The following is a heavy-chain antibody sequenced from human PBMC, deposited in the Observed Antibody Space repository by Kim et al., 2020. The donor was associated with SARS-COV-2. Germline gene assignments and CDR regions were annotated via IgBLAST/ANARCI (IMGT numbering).Heavy chain of an antibody. CDR1: GYTFTNYA. D-gene: IGHD2-15*01. CDR3: AKGQSGKRQERYSDY. J-gene: IGHJ4*01. V-gene: IGHV3-23*01. Sequence: GGSLRLSCAASGYTFTNYAMTWVRQAPGMGLEWVAAVSASGLRTYYADSLRGRLTFSKDNSKNTVILQMNSLRPEDSAIYYCAKGQSGKRQERYSDYWG. CDR2: VSASGLRT.